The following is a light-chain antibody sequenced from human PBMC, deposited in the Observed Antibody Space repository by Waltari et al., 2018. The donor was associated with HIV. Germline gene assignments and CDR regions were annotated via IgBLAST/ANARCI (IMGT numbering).Light chain of an antibody. CDR2: KDN. CDR1: ILPKKY. Sequence: SFDLTQPSSVSVSPGQTARITCSGAILPKKYVRWLQQRPGQAPLLIIFKDNERPSGIPERFSGSSTGTTVILTISGDQVEDEADYYCYAAANYIWVFGGGTRLTVL. J-gene: IGLJ3*02. CDR3: YAAANYIWV. V-gene: IGLV3-27*01.